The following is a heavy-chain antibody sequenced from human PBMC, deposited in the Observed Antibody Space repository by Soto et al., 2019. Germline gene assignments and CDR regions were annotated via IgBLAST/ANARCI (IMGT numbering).Heavy chain of an antibody. CDR2: IDWNDDK. D-gene: IGHD1-1*01. V-gene: IGHV2-70*01. J-gene: IGHJ5*02. CDR3: VRIGRRGTYNWFDT. Sequence: SGPTLVNPTQTLTLTCSFSGFSLRHSGTCVTWIRQPPGKALEWLALIDWNDDKFYNTSLKTRLTISKDTSRNQVVLTMTNMDPVDTATYYCVRIGRRGTYNWFDTWGQGALVTVSS. CDR1: GFSLRHSGTC.